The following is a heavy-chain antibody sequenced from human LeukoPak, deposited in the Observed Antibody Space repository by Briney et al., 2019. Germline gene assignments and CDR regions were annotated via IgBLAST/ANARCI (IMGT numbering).Heavy chain of an antibody. CDR2: ISYDGSNK. Sequence: PGGSLRLSCAASGFTFSSYGMHWVRQAPGKGLEGVAVISYDGSNKYYADSVKGRFTISRDNSKNTLYLQMNSLRAEDTAVYYCAKTYCSGGSCYVTDCWGQGTLVTVSS. V-gene: IGHV3-30*18. CDR3: AKTYCSGGSCYVTDC. J-gene: IGHJ4*02. CDR1: GFTFSSYG. D-gene: IGHD2-15*01.